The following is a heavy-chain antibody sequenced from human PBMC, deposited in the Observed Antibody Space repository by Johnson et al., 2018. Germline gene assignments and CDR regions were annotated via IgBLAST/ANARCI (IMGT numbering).Heavy chain of an antibody. CDR1: GFTFSSYA. D-gene: IGHD2-15*01. V-gene: IGHV3-30*18. CDR3: AKGSGEYYYFYMDV. J-gene: IGHJ6*03. Sequence: QVQLVESGGGVVQPGRSLRLSCAASGFTFSSYAMYWVRQAPGKGLEWVVVISYDGSNKYYADSVKGRFTITRDNSKNTLYLQMNSLRAEDTAVYYCAKGSGEYYYFYMDVWGKGTTVTVSS. CDR2: ISYDGSNK.